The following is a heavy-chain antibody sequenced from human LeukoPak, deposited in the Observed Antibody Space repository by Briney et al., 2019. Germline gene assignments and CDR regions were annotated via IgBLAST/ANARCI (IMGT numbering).Heavy chain of an antibody. CDR2: ITAYNGNT. D-gene: IGHD6-19*01. CDR1: GYTFTSSG. CDR3: ARDSSGWLIQTHPLEYNY. J-gene: IGHJ4*02. V-gene: IGHV1-18*01. Sequence: ASLKVSCKASGYTFTSSGISWVRHAPGQGLEWMGWITAYNGNTNYAQKLQGRDTMTTDTSTSTAYMELRRLRSDDTAVYYCARDSSGWLIQTHPLEYNYWGQGTLVTASS.